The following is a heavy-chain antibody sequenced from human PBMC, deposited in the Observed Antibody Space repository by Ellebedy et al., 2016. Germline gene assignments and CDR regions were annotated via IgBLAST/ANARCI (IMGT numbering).Heavy chain of an antibody. Sequence: ASVKVSCKASGYTFTSYDINWVRQATGQGLEWMGWMNPNRGNTGYGQKFQGRVTMTRNDSIRTASMELSSLRSEDTAVYYCARGGHFYDSSGYLNMAFDIWGQGTMVTVSS. J-gene: IGHJ3*02. CDR2: MNPNRGNT. CDR1: GYTFTSYD. D-gene: IGHD3-22*01. V-gene: IGHV1-8*01. CDR3: ARGGHFYDSSGYLNMAFDI.